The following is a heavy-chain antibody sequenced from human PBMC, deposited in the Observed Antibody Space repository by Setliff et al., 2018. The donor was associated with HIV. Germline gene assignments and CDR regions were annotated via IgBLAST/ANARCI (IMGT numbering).Heavy chain of an antibody. D-gene: IGHD3-22*01. CDR1: GYTHTELS. J-gene: IGHJ1*01. Sequence: ASVKVSCKVSGYTHTELSIHWVRQAPGKGLEWMGGFDPEDVETVYAQKFQGRVTMTEDTSTDTAYMELSSLRPEDTAVYYCATVGGYYYDSSGQEYFQHWGQGTLVTVSS. CDR2: FDPEDVET. CDR3: ATVGGYYYDSSGQEYFQH. V-gene: IGHV1-24*01.